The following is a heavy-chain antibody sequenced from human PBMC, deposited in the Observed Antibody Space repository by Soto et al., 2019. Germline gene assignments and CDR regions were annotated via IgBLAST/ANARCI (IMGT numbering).Heavy chain of an antibody. Sequence: SETLSLTCTVSGGSISSSSYYWGWVRQPPGKGLEWIGSIYYSGSTYYNPSLKSRVTISVDTSKNQFSLKLSSVTAADTAVYYCARVAVLVPAATQYYYYGMDVWGQGTTVT. CDR2: IYYSGST. CDR3: ARVAVLVPAATQYYYYGMDV. CDR1: GGSISSSSYY. D-gene: IGHD2-2*01. V-gene: IGHV4-39*01. J-gene: IGHJ6*02.